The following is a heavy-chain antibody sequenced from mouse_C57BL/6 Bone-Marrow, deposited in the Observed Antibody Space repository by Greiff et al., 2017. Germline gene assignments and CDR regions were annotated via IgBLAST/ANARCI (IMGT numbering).Heavy chain of an antibody. CDR1: GFNIKDDY. CDR2: IDPENGDT. Sequence: VQLKESGAELVRPGASVKLSCTASGFNIKDDYMHWVKQRPEQGLEWLGWIDPENGDTEYASKFQGKATITADTSSNTAYLQLSSLTSEDTAVYYCTTAVDYWGQGTTLTVSS. CDR3: TTAVDY. J-gene: IGHJ2*01. V-gene: IGHV14-4*01.